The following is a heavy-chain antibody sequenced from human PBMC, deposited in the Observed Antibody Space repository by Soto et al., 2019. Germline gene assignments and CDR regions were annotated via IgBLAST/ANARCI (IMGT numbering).Heavy chain of an antibody. J-gene: IGHJ5*02. V-gene: IGHV1-24*01. CDR2: FDPEDGET. Sequence: ASVKVSCKVSGYTLTELSMHWVRQAPGKGLEWMGGFDPEDGETIYAQKFQGRVTMTEDTSTDTAYMELSSLRSEDTAVYYRATGVTMVRGVIITVPLFDPWGQGTLVTVSS. CDR3: ATGVTMVRGVIITVPLFDP. D-gene: IGHD3-10*01. CDR1: GYTLTELS.